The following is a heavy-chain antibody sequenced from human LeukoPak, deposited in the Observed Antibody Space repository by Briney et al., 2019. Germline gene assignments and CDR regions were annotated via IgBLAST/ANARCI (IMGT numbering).Heavy chain of an antibody. J-gene: IGHJ4*02. Sequence: GGSLRLSCAASGFTFSSYSMNWVRQAPGKGLEWVSYISSSSSTIYYADSVKGRFTISRDNAKNSLYLQMNSLRAEGTAVYYCARGGYSGYVMYYFDYWGQGTLVTVSS. CDR2: ISSSSSTI. CDR3: ARGGYSGYVMYYFDY. D-gene: IGHD5-12*01. V-gene: IGHV3-48*01. CDR1: GFTFSSYS.